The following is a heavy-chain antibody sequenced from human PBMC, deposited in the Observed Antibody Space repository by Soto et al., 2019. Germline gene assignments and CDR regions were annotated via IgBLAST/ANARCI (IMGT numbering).Heavy chain of an antibody. D-gene: IGHD3-9*01. V-gene: IGHV4-59*01. J-gene: IGHJ3*02. CDR2: IYYSGST. Sequence: SETLSLTGTVSGGSISSYYWSWIWQPPGKGLEWIGYIYYSGSTNYNPSLKSRVTISVDTSKNQFSLKLSSVTAADTAVYYCAACGTYYDILTGSGAFDIWGQGTMVTVSS. CDR3: AACGTYYDILTGSGAFDI. CDR1: GGSISSYY.